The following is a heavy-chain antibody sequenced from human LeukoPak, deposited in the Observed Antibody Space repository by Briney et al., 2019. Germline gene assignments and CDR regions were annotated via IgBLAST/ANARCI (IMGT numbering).Heavy chain of an antibody. J-gene: IGHJ5*02. CDR3: ARGLAFDP. CDR1: GGSFSGYY. V-gene: IGHV4-34*01. Sequence: PSETLSLTCAGYGGSFSGYYWSWIRQPPDKGLEWIGEINHSGSTNFNPSLKSRVTISVDTSKNQFSLKLSSVTAADTAVYYCARGLAFDPWGQGTLVTVSS. CDR2: INHSGST.